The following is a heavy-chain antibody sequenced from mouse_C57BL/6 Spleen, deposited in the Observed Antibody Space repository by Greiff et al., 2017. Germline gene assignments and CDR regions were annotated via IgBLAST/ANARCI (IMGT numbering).Heavy chain of an antibody. V-gene: IGHV1-15*01. CDR1: GYTFTDYE. D-gene: IGHD1-1*01. Sequence: QVQLQQSGAELVRPGASVTLSCKASGYTFTDYEMHWVKQTPVHGLEWIGAIDPETGGTAYNQKFKGKAILTADKSSSTAYMELRSLTSEDSAVYYCTNSGSSHFDYWGQGTTLTVSS. J-gene: IGHJ2*01. CDR3: TNSGSSHFDY. CDR2: IDPETGGT.